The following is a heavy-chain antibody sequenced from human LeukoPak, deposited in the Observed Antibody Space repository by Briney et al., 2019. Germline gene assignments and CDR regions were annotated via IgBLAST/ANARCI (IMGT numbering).Heavy chain of an antibody. Sequence: PGGSLRLSCATSGFTFSSYAMSWVRQAPGKGLEWVSVISDTGVSTYYADSVKGRFTVSRDNSKNTLYLQMNSLRAEDTAVYYCAKRGTVTTFGHCDYWGQGTLVTVPS. J-gene: IGHJ4*02. CDR3: AKRGTVTTFGHCDY. D-gene: IGHD4-17*01. V-gene: IGHV3-23*01. CDR1: GFTFSSYA. CDR2: ISDTGVST.